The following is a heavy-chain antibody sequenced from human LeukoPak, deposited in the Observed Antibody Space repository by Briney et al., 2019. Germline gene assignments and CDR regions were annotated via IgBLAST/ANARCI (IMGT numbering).Heavy chain of an antibody. J-gene: IGHJ5*02. CDR1: GYTFTNYG. CDR3: ARTGIAAALGDWLDP. D-gene: IGHD6-13*01. CDR2: ISTYNGNT. V-gene: IGHV1-18*01. Sequence: ASVKVSCKASGYTFTNYGISWVRQAPGQGLEWMGWISTYNGNTNNAQRFQGRVTMTTDTSTRTAYMELRSLSSDDTAVYYCARTGIAAALGDWLDPWGQGTLVTVSS.